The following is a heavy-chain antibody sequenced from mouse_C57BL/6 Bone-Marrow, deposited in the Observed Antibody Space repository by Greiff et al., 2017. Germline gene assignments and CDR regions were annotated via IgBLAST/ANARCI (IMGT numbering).Heavy chain of an antibody. Sequence: QVQLKESGPGLVQPSQSLSITCTVSGFSLTSYGVHWVRQSPGKGLEWLGVLWSGGSTDYNAAFISRLSISKDTSKSQVFIKMYSLQGDDTAIYYCARVVIYYDYDVAMDYWGQGTSVTVSS. CDR2: LWSGGST. V-gene: IGHV2-2*01. D-gene: IGHD2-4*01. CDR3: ARVVIYYDYDVAMDY. J-gene: IGHJ4*01. CDR1: GFSLTSYG.